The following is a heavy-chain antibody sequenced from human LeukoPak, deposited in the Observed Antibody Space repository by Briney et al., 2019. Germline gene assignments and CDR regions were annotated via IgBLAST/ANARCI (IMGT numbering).Heavy chain of an antibody. J-gene: IGHJ4*02. CDR2: IYYSGST. V-gene: IGHV4-39*01. CDR1: GGSISSSGYY. D-gene: IGHD6-19*01. CDR3: ARGNGQWLAYDY. Sequence: SETLSLTCTVSGGSISSSGYYWGWIRQPPGKGLEWIGSIYYSGSTYYNPSLKSRVTISVDTSKNQFSLKLSSVTAADTAVYYCARGNGQWLAYDYWGQGTLVTVSS.